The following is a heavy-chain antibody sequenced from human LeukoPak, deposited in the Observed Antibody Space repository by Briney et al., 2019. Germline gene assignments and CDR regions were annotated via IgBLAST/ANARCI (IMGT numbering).Heavy chain of an antibody. CDR1: GFTFSSYA. Sequence: PGGSLRLSCAASGFTFSSYAMSWVRQAPGKGMEWVSAISGSGGSTYYADSVKGRFTISRDNSKNTLYLQMNSLRAEDTAVYYCAKGTMVRGVIYDYWGQGTLVTVSS. J-gene: IGHJ4*02. CDR2: ISGSGGST. CDR3: AKGTMVRGVIYDY. V-gene: IGHV3-23*01. D-gene: IGHD3-10*01.